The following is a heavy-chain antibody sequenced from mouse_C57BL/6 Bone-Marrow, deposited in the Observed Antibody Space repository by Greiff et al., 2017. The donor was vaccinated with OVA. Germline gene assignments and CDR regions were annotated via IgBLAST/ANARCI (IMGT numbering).Heavy chain of an antibody. CDR2: INSDGGST. D-gene: IGHD2-1*01. Sequence: EVKLVESGGGLVQPGESLKLSCESNEYEFPSHDMSWVRKTPEKRLELVAAINSDGGSTYYPDTMERRFIISRDNTKKTLYLQMSSLRSEDTALYYCARQEVYYGNYYAMDYWGQGTSVTVSS. J-gene: IGHJ4*01. CDR1: EYEFPSHD. CDR3: ARQEVYYGNYYAMDY. V-gene: IGHV5-2*01.